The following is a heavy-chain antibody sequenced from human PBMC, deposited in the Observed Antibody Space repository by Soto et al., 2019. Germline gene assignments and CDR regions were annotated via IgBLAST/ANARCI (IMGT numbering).Heavy chain of an antibody. CDR3: ARVHIVTTMGFDY. CDR1: GYSFTSYW. J-gene: IGHJ4*02. D-gene: IGHD5-12*01. V-gene: IGHV5-51*01. Sequence: PGESLKISCKGSGYSFTSYWIGWVRQLPGKGLEWMGIIYPGDSDTRYSPSFRGQVIISADKSINTAYLQWSSLKASDTAMYYCARVHIVTTMGFDYWAQGTLVTVSS. CDR2: IYPGDSDT.